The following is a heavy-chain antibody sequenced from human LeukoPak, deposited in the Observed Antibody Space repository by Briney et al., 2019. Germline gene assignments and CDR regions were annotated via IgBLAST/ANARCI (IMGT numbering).Heavy chain of an antibody. CDR3: ARDPYYYDSSGPLGAFDI. D-gene: IGHD3-22*01. V-gene: IGHV3-21*01. CDR1: GFTFSTYT. J-gene: IGHJ3*02. CDR2: VSSSSSYI. Sequence: GGSLRLSCAASGFTFSTYTMNWVRQAPGKGLEWVSSVSSSSSYIHYADSVKGRFTISRDNAKNSLYLQMNSLRAEDTAVYYCARDPYYYDSSGPLGAFDIWGQGTMVTVSS.